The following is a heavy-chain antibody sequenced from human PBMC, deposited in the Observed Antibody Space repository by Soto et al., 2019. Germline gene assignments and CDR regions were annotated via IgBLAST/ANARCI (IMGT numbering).Heavy chain of an antibody. CDR1: GFTFSDYY. V-gene: IGHV3-11*01. CDR3: ARLRRGGSWYLDY. CDR2: ISTTGTTT. D-gene: IGHD3-16*01. J-gene: IGHJ4*02. Sequence: PGGSLRLSCAASGFTFSDYYMSWIRQAPGKGLEWVSYISTTGTTTNYADSMKGRFTISRDNAKNSLYLQMNSPRPEDTAVYYCARLRRGGSWYLDYWGRGTQVTVSS.